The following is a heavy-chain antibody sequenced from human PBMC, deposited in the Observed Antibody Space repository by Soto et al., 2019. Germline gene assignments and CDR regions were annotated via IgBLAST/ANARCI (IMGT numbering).Heavy chain of an antibody. J-gene: IGHJ4*02. CDR3: ATYEEIVLVPAATLSYFDY. D-gene: IGHD2-2*01. CDR2: FDPEDGET. Sequence: GASVKVSCKVSGYTLTELSMHWVRQAPGKGLEWMGGFDPEDGETIYAQKFQGRVTMTEDTSTDTAYMELSSLRSEDTAVYYCATYEEIVLVPAATLSYFDYWGQGTLVTVSS. V-gene: IGHV1-24*01. CDR1: GYTLTELS.